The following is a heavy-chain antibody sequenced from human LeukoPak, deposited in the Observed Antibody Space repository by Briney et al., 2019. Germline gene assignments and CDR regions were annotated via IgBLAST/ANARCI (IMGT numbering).Heavy chain of an antibody. D-gene: IGHD3-10*01. Sequence: GRSLRLSCAASGFTLSSYAMHWVRQAPGRGLEWVAVIWYDGSNKYYAESVKGRFTISRDNSKNTLYLQMKSLRAVDTAVYYCARGASPPPTHGSGSYYYYYYYMDVWGKGTTVTVSS. V-gene: IGHV3-33*01. CDR3: ARGASPPPTHGSGSYYYYYYYMDV. J-gene: IGHJ6*03. CDR1: GFTLSSYA. CDR2: IWYDGSNK.